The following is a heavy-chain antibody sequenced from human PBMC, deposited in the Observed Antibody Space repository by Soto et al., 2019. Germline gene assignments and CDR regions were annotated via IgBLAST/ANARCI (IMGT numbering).Heavy chain of an antibody. V-gene: IGHV3-66*01. CDR2: IYTAGST. CDR3: AKVGDSSGYAKCFQH. J-gene: IGHJ1*01. Sequence: EVQLVESGGGLVQPGGSLRLSCAASGFTVSTNYMSWVRQAPGKGLEWVSIIYTAGSTYYADSVRGRFTISRDNSKNTLHLQMTRLRAEDTAVYYCAKVGDSSGYAKCFQHWGQGTLVTVSS. D-gene: IGHD3-22*01. CDR1: GFTVSTNY.